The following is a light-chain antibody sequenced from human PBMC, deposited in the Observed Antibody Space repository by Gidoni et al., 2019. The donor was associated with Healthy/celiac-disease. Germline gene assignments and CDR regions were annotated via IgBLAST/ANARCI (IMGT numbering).Light chain of an antibody. CDR2: AAS. V-gene: IGKV1-9*01. CDR1: QGISSY. CDR3: QQLNSYPS. J-gene: IGKJ3*01. Sequence: DIQLTQSPSFLAASVGDRVTITCRASQGISSYLPWYQQKPGKAPKLLIYAASTLQSGVPSRCSGSGAGTEFTLTISSLQPEDFATYYCQQLNSYPSFGPGTKVEIK.